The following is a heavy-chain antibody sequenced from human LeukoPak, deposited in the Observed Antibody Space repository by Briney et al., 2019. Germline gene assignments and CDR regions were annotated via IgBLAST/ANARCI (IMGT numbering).Heavy chain of an antibody. CDR1: GYTFTSYD. D-gene: IGHD2-15*01. J-gene: IGHJ4*02. V-gene: IGHV1-8*01. Sequence: ASVTVSCKSTGYTFTSYDIHWVRPATGQGLEWRVWKNPNSGNTGYAQKFQGRVTMTRNTSISTAYMELSSLRSEDTAVYYCARGLEVAALFLGYWGQGTLVTVSS. CDR3: ARGLEVAALFLGY. CDR2: KNPNSGNT.